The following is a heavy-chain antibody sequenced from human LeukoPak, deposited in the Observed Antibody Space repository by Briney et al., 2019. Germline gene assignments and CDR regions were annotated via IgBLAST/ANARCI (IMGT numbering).Heavy chain of an antibody. CDR3: ASWELLRWFDP. CDR2: IYYSGST. J-gene: IGHJ5*02. V-gene: IGHV4-39*07. Sequence: SETLSLTCTVSGGSISSSSYYWGGIRQPPGEGLEWIGSIYYSGSTYYNPSLKRRVTISVDTSKNQFSLKLSSVTAADTAVYYCASWELLRWFDPWGQGTLVTVSS. D-gene: IGHD1-26*01. CDR1: GGSISSSSYY.